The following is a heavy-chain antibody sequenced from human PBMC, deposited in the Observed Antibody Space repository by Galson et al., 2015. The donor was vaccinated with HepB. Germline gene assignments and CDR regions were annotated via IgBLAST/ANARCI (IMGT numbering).Heavy chain of an antibody. D-gene: IGHD1-1*01. CDR2: ISAYNGNT. CDR1: GYTLTSYG. J-gene: IGHJ6*02. V-gene: IGHV1-18*01. Sequence: SVKVSCKASGYTLTSYGISWVRQAPGQGLEWMGWISAYNGNTNYAQKLQGRVTMTTDTSTSTAYMELRSLRSDDTAVYYCARDQRVQLERSDYYYGMYVCGQGTTVAVSS. CDR3: ARDQRVQLERSDYYYGMYV.